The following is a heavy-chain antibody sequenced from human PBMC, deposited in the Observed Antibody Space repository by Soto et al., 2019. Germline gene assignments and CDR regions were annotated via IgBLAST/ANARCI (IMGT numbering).Heavy chain of an antibody. Sequence: QVQLVQSGAEVKKPGASVKVSCKASGYTFTSYDINWVRQATGQGLEYLGWMNPNSGNTGYVQKLQGRVTMTRGTSISTAYMELSSLRSEDTAVYFCARGVKYGAYSRWFDPWGQGTLVTVSS. CDR1: GYTFTSYD. CDR3: ARGVKYGAYSRWFDP. D-gene: IGHD4-17*01. J-gene: IGHJ5*02. V-gene: IGHV1-8*01. CDR2: MNPNSGNT.